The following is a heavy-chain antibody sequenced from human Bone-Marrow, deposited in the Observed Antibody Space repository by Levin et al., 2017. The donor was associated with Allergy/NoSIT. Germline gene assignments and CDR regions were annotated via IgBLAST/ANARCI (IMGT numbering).Heavy chain of an antibody. D-gene: IGHD2-15*01. CDR3: ARMYCSGGSCYSGHHYYYGMDV. J-gene: IGHJ6*02. CDR2: ISYDGSNK. V-gene: IGHV3-30-3*01. CDR1: GFTFSSYA. Sequence: PGGSLRLSCAASGFTFSSYAMHWVRQAPGKGLEWVAVISYDGSNKYYADSVKGRFTISRDNSKNTLYLQMNSLRAEDTAVYYCARMYCSGGSCYSGHHYYYGMDVWGQGTTVTVSS.